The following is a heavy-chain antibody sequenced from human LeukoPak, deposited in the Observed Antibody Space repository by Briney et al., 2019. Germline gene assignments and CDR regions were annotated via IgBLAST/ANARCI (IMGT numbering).Heavy chain of an antibody. V-gene: IGHV3-21*01. CDR3: ARDQSYYDSSGHQIDY. D-gene: IGHD3-22*01. CDR1: GFTFSSYS. Sequence: GGSLRLSCAASGFTFSSYSMNWVRQAPEKGLEWVSSISSSSSYIYYADSVKGRFTISRDNAKNSLCLQMNGLRAEDTAVYYCARDQSYYDSSGHQIDYWGQGTLVTVSS. J-gene: IGHJ4*02. CDR2: ISSSSSYI.